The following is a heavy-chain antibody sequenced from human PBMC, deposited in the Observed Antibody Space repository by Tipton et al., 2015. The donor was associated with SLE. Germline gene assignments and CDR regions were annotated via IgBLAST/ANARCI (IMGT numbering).Heavy chain of an antibody. CDR2: INPSGGST. D-gene: IGHD3-3*01. CDR1: GYTFTSYY. Sequence: QLVQSGAEVKKPGASVKVSCKASGYTFTSYYMHWVRQAPGQGLEWMGIINPSGGSTSYAQKFQGRVTMTRDTSTSTVYMELSSLRSEDTAVYYCARSPDFWSGPEDYFDYWGQGTLVTVSS. J-gene: IGHJ4*02. CDR3: ARSPDFWSGPEDYFDY. V-gene: IGHV1-46*01.